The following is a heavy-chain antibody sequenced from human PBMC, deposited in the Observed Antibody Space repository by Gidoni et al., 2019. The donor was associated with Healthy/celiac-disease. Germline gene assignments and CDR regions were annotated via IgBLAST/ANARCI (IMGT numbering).Heavy chain of an antibody. CDR1: GGSISSSY. J-gene: IGHJ3*02. V-gene: IGHV4-59*08. CDR2: IYYSGST. CDR3: ARSEGTTGFYKIDI. D-gene: IGHD1-1*01. Sequence: QVQLQESGPGLVTPSATLSLTCTVSGGSISSSYGSWIRQPPGKGLEWIGYIYYSGSTNYNPSLKSRVTISVDTSKNQFSLKLSSVTAADTAVYYCARSEGTTGFYKIDIWGQGTMVTVSS.